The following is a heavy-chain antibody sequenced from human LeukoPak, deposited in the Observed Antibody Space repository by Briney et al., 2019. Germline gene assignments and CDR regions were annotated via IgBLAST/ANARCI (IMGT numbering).Heavy chain of an antibody. Sequence: GGSLRLSCAASGFTFGTYWMSWVRQAPGKGLEWVANIKQDGSEKHYVESVKVRFTISRENAKNSLCLQMNSLRAEDTAVYYCASGSYYWNLYYWGQGTLVTVSS. CDR1: GFTFGTYW. V-gene: IGHV3-7*01. D-gene: IGHD1-26*01. CDR2: IKQDGSEK. J-gene: IGHJ4*02. CDR3: ASGSYYWNLYY.